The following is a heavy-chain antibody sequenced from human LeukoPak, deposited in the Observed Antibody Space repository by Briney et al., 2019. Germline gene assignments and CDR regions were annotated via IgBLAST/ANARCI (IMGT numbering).Heavy chain of an antibody. CDR3: ARDRHGSGSYYQIPWCFDL. V-gene: IGHV1-69*13. CDR1: GGTFSSYA. J-gene: IGHJ2*01. D-gene: IGHD3-10*01. CDR2: IIPIFGTA. Sequence: ASVKVSCKASGGTFSSYAISWVRQAPGQGLEWMGGIIPIFGTANYAQKFQGRVTITADESTSTAYMELSSLRSEDTAVYYCARDRHGSGSYYQIPWCFDLWGRGTLVTVSS.